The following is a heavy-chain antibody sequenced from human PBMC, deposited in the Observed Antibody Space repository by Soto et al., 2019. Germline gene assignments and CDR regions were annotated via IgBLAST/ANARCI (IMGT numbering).Heavy chain of an antibody. D-gene: IGHD2-2*01. J-gene: IGHJ4*02. CDR3: AKNNRYCSSTNCFVFDY. CDR1: GFTFNNYW. CDR2: IKQDGSEK. Sequence: EVQLVESGGGLVQPGGSLRLSCAASGFTFNNYWMSWVRQAPGKGLEWVANIKQDGSEKYYVDSVKGRFTISRDNAKNSLYLQMNSLIAEDTAVYYCAKNNRYCSSTNCFVFDYWGQGTLVTVSS. V-gene: IGHV3-7*01.